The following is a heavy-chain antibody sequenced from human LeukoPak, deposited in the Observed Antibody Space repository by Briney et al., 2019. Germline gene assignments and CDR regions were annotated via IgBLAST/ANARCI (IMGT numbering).Heavy chain of an antibody. CDR1: GFTFSHYG. J-gene: IGHJ4*02. Sequence: PGGSLRLSCAASGFTFSHYGMHWVRQAPGKGLEWVAFKQNDGSTTFYADSVKGRFTISRDNSKNTLYLQMNSLRAEDTAVYYCARRAGAYSHPYDYWGQGTLVTVSS. D-gene: IGHD4/OR15-4a*01. V-gene: IGHV3-30*12. CDR2: KQNDGSTT. CDR3: ARRAGAYSHPYDY.